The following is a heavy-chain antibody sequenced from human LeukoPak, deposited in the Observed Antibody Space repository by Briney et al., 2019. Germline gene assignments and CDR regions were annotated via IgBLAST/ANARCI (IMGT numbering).Heavy chain of an antibody. CDR2: INPHSGGT. CDR1: GYTFTGYY. Sequence: ASVKVSCKASGYTFTGYYMHWVRQAPGQGLEWMGWINPHSGGTNYAQKFQGRVTMTRDTSISTAYMELSRLRSDDTAVYYCARDMFDIAAAQRRFDPWGQGTLVTVSS. D-gene: IGHD6-13*01. V-gene: IGHV1-2*02. CDR3: ARDMFDIAAAQRRFDP. J-gene: IGHJ5*02.